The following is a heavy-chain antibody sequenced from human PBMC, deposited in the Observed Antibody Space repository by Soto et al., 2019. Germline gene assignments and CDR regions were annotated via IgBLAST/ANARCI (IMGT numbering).Heavy chain of an antibody. CDR1: GFTFSHHA. D-gene: IGHD6-13*01. CDR3: ARDGQQLAPYAFDI. V-gene: IGHV3-33*01. J-gene: IGHJ3*02. Sequence: QVQLVESGVGVVQPGSSLRLSCATSGFTFSHHAMHWVRQDPGKGLQWVAQIWYDGSVKNYADSMKGRFTISRDSPKNTLLLQMTSLRVEDTAVYYCARDGQQLAPYAFDIWGQGTLVIVSS. CDR2: IWYDGSVK.